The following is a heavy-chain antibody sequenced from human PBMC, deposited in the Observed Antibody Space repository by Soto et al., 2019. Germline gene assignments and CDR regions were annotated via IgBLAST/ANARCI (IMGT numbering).Heavy chain of an antibody. J-gene: IGHJ6*02. CDR3: SGFSGGACHQNYGMDV. CDR2: ISPSTSHI. Sequence: EVHLVESGGGLVKPGGSLRLSCAVSGFTFSSCTMNWVRQAPGKGLEWVSSISPSTSHIYYADSVKGRFTISRDNPQDSLFPQINSLKAEDTAVYFCSGFSGGACHQNYGMDVWGQGTTVTVSS. V-gene: IGHV3-21*01. D-gene: IGHD2-21*02. CDR1: GFTFSSCT.